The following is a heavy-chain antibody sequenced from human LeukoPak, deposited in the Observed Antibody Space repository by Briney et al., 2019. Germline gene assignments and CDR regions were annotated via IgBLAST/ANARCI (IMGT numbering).Heavy chain of an antibody. CDR1: GDSITNSDW. V-gene: IGHV4-4*02. J-gene: IGHJ6*02. CDR2: THHSGST. Sequence: PSETLSLTCTVSGDSITNSDWWSWVRQPPGKELEWVGETHHSGSTNYTPSLKSRVTISLDTSKNQFSLRLSSVSAADTAVYYCARGWLRGVDVWGQGTTVTVSS. CDR3: ARGWLRGVDV. D-gene: IGHD5-24*01.